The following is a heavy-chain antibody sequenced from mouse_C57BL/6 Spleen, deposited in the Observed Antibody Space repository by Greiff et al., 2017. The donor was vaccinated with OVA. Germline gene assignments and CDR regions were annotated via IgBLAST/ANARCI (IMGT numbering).Heavy chain of an antibody. CDR1: GFTFSSYA. Sequence: EVKLVESGGGLVKPGGSLKLSCAASGFTFSSYAMSWVRQTPEKRLEWVATISDGGSYTYYPDNVKGRFTISRDNAKNNLYLQMSHLKAEDTAMYYCARVYGNYVFDYWGQGTTLTVSS. D-gene: IGHD2-1*01. V-gene: IGHV5-4*03. CDR2: ISDGGSYT. CDR3: ARVYGNYVFDY. J-gene: IGHJ2*01.